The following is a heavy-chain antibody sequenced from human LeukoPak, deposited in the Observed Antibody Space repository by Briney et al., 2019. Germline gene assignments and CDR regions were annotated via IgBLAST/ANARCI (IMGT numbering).Heavy chain of an antibody. J-gene: IGHJ4*02. CDR2: ISGSGGST. V-gene: IGHV3-23*01. Sequence: GGSLRLSCAASGFTFSSYAMSWVRQAPGKGLEWVSAISGSGGSTYYADSVKGRFTISRDNSKNTLYLQMDSLRAEDTAVYYCVKVRVGSGYETPDYWGQGTLVTVSS. CDR1: GFTFSSYA. CDR3: VKVRVGSGYETPDY. D-gene: IGHD5-12*01.